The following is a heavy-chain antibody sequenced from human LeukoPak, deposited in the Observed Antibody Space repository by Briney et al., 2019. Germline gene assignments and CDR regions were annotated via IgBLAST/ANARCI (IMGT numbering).Heavy chain of an antibody. V-gene: IGHV1-2*02. CDR3: ARGKTMVYCGGDCYRFDN. J-gene: IGHJ4*02. Sequence: ASVKVSCKASGYTFTSYCMHWVRQAPGQGLEWVGWINPNSGGTNYAQKFQGRVTMTRDTSISTAYMELSRLLSGDTAVYYCARGKTMVYCGGDCYRFDNWGQGTLVTVSS. D-gene: IGHD2-21*02. CDR1: GYTFTSYC. CDR2: INPNSGGT.